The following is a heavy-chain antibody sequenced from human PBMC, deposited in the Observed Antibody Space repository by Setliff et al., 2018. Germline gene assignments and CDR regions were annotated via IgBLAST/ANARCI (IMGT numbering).Heavy chain of an antibody. J-gene: IGHJ4*02. CDR2: IGDDGSDK. V-gene: IGHV3-30*02. CDR3: AKRGDSSSWLEY. CDR1: GLTLSRYG. Sequence: GGSLRLSCAASGLTLSRYGIHWVRQAPGKGMEWVAVIGDDGSDKYYADSVKGRFTISRDNSKNTLYLQMNSLRAEDTAVYYCAKRGDSSSWLEYWGQGTLVTVSS. D-gene: IGHD6-13*01.